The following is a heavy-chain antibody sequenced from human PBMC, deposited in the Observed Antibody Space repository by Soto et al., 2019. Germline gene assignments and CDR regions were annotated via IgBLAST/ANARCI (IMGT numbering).Heavy chain of an antibody. D-gene: IGHD6-13*01. V-gene: IGHV5-51*01. Sequence: GESLKISCKGSGYSFTSYWIGWVRQMPGKGLEWMGIIYPGDSDTRYSPSFQGQVTISADKSISTAYLQWSSLKASDTAMYYCARLIEQQQLVIYFDYWGRGTLVTVSS. CDR3: ARLIEQQQLVIYFDY. J-gene: IGHJ4*02. CDR2: IYPGDSDT. CDR1: GYSFTSYW.